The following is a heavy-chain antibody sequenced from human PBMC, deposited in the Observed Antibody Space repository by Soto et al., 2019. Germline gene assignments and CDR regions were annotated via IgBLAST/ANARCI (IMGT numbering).Heavy chain of an antibody. CDR3: AKDKGGSYCSMTSCLYSFDY. CDR1: GFTFSTYA. D-gene: IGHD2-2*01. Sequence: EVQLLESGGGLVQPGGSLRLSCTASGFTFSTYAMSWVRQAPGKGLEWVSTISDSGSTYYADSVKGRFTISRDDSKNTLYLEMNSLRAQDTAVNYWAKDKGGSYCSMTSCLYSFDYWGQGTLVTVSS. CDR2: ISDSGST. V-gene: IGHV3-23*01. J-gene: IGHJ4*02.